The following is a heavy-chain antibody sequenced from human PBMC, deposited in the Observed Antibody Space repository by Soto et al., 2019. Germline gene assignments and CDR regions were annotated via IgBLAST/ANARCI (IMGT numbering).Heavy chain of an antibody. J-gene: IGHJ6*02. Sequence: EVQLVESGGGLVKPGGSLRLSCAASGFTFSNAWMSWVRQAPGKGLEWVGRIKSKTDGGTTDYAAPVKGRFTISRDDSKNTLYLQMNSLKTEDTAVYYCTTDFLEVSRWQNYYGMDVWGQGTTVTVSS. CDR1: GFTFSNAW. CDR3: TTDFLEVSRWQNYYGMDV. D-gene: IGHD4-17*01. CDR2: IKSKTDGGTT. V-gene: IGHV3-15*01.